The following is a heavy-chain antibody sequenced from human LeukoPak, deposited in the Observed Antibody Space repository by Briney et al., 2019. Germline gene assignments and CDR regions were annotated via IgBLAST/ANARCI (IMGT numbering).Heavy chain of an antibody. J-gene: IGHJ3*02. CDR2: INNSGDTI. V-gene: IGHV3-23*01. D-gene: IGHD6-19*01. Sequence: GGSLRLSCAASGFTFSNYAMGWVRQAPGKGLEWVSIINNSGDTIHYTDSVRGRFTVSRDNSKNTLFLQMNSLRAEDTAVYYCAKDTRIISPVAAFDIWGQGTMVTVSS. CDR1: GFTFSNYA. CDR3: AKDTRIISPVAAFDI.